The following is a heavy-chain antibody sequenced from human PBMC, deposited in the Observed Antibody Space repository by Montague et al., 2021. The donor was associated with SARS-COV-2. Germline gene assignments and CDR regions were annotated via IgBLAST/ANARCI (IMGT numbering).Heavy chain of an antibody. CDR2: ISTDGSNQ. D-gene: IGHD2/OR15-2a*01. CDR3: ATRPPYFARPLVPLLDF. J-gene: IGHJ4*02. Sequence: SLRLSCAASGFYFSYAMHWVRQAPGKGLEWVAAISTDGSNQDFADSVKGRFTISRDNSKNTLYIQMNSLRVDDTAIYYCATRPPYFARPLVPLLDFWGQGTLVIVSS. CDR1: GFYFSYA. V-gene: IGHV3-30*04.